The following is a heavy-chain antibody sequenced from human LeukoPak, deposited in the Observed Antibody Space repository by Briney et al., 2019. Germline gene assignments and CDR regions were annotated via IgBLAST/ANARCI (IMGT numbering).Heavy chain of an antibody. CDR2: IYYTGSA. CDR1: GXSITSTTYY. Sequence: KPSETLSLTFGVSGXSITSTTYYWAWIRQSPGKGLEWIGNIYYTGSADYNPSLKSRVTMSVDTSKNDFSLRLSSVTAADTAVYYCARKVIWFGNDAFDIWGQGTKVSVS. CDR3: ARKVIWFGNDAFDI. V-gene: IGHV4-39*02. D-gene: IGHD3-10*01. J-gene: IGHJ3*02.